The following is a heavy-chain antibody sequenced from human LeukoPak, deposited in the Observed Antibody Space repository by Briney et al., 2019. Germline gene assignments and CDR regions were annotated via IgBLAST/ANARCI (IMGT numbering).Heavy chain of an antibody. CDR1: GFTFSSYG. D-gene: IGHD6-25*01. CDR2: IWNDGSNK. CDR3: ARAAGRMVLGFFDY. Sequence: GGSLRLSCAASGFTFSSYGMPWVRQAPGKGLEWVAVIWNDGSNKYYADSVKGRFTISRDNSKNTLYLQMNSLRAEDTAVYYCARAAGRMVLGFFDYWGQGTLVTVSS. V-gene: IGHV3-33*01. J-gene: IGHJ4*02.